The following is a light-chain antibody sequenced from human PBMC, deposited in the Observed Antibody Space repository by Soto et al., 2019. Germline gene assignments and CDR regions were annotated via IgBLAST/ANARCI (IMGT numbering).Light chain of an antibody. CDR1: QSISRY. J-gene: IGKJ1*01. CDR3: QQTYTTSGT. CDR2: GTS. Sequence: DIRMTQSPSSLSASVGDRVTITCRASQSISRYVNWYQQKPGKAPNLLIYGTSILQSGVPSKFSGSSTGTDFILTISSLQPDDFDNYYCQQTYTTSGTFSQGTKVEIK. V-gene: IGKV1-39*01.